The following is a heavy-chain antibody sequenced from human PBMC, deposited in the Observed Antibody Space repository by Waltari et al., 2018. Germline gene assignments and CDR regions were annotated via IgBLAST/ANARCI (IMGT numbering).Heavy chain of an antibody. CDR3: ASTVTWDIVLGRGAFDI. CDR2: IYHSGRT. D-gene: IGHD2-8*02. V-gene: IGHV4-38-2*01. CDR1: GSSISDNYY. Sequence: QVQLQESGPGLVKPSETLSLTCAVSGSSISDNYYWAWIRQPPGKGLEWIGSIYHSGRTYYSPSLMSRLTMSLDTSKNQLSLRLTSVTATDTAVYYCASTVTWDIVLGRGAFDIWGQGTMVTVSS. J-gene: IGHJ3*02.